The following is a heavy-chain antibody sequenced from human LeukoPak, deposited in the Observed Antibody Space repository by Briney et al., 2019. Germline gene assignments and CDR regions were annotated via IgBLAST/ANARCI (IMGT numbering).Heavy chain of an antibody. CDR2: ISGSGGST. CDR1: GFTFSSYA. CDR3: ATKNPITPKYSGSYTYYYYMDV. D-gene: IGHD1-26*01. Sequence: GGSLRLSCAASGFTFSSYAMSWVRQAPGKGLEWVSAISGSGGSTYYTDSVKGRFTISRDNSKNTLYLQMNSLRAEDTAVYYCATKNPITPKYSGSYTYYYYMDVWGKGTTVTVSS. V-gene: IGHV3-23*01. J-gene: IGHJ6*03.